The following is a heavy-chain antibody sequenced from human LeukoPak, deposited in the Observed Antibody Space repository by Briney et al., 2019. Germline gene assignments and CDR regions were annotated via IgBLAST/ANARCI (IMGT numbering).Heavy chain of an antibody. CDR1: GFTVSSNY. D-gene: IGHD1-26*01. CDR2: IYSGGST. Sequence: RPGGSLRLSCAVSGFTVSSNYMSWVRQAPGKGPEWVSVIYSGGSTYYADSVKGRFTISRDNSKNTLYLQMNSLRAEDTAVYYCASPSGSYYFDYWGQGTLVTVSS. V-gene: IGHV3-66*02. CDR3: ASPSGSYYFDY. J-gene: IGHJ4*02.